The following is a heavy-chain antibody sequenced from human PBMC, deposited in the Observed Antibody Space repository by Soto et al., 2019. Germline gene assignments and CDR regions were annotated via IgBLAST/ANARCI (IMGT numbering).Heavy chain of an antibody. V-gene: IGHV3-30-3*01. D-gene: IGHD2-15*01. CDR3: ARVPCEPSVGGGSCYSSGCDY. J-gene: IGHJ4*01. CDR2: ISYDGSDK. CDR1: GFTFSSYA. Sequence: QVQLVESGGGVVQPGRSLRLSCAASGFTFSSYAMHWVRQAPGKGLEWVAVISYDGSDKYYADSVKGRFTISRDNSKNTVYLHMNGLRAEDKAEYYCARVPCEPSVGGGSCYSSGCDYWGDGTLVAVSS.